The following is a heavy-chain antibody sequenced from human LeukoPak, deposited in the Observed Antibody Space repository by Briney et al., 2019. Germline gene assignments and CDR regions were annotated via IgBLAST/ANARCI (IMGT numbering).Heavy chain of an antibody. CDR1: GFNFVNYA. Sequence: GGSLRLSCAASGFNFVNYAMHWVREAPGKGLDWVALLSYDGSLQSYADSVKGRFTISRDSSTNTVYLQMNSLRDEDTAMYYCAREIRGYYAAYWGQGILVTVSS. CDR2: LSYDGSLQ. V-gene: IGHV3-30*04. J-gene: IGHJ4*02. D-gene: IGHD3-3*01. CDR3: AREIRGYYAAY.